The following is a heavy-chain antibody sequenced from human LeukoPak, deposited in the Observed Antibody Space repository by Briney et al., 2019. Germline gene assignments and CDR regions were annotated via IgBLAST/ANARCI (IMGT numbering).Heavy chain of an antibody. D-gene: IGHD1-26*01. CDR2: IYYSGST. CDR1: GGSISSYY. J-gene: IGHJ3*02. CDR3: ARALEVGATPNAGAFDI. V-gene: IGHV4-59*01. Sequence: SQTLSLTCTVSGGSISSYYWSWIRHPPGKGLEWVGYIYYSGSTNHNHSLKSRVTISVDTSKNQFSLKLSSVTAADTAVYYCARALEVGATPNAGAFDIWGQGTMVTVSS.